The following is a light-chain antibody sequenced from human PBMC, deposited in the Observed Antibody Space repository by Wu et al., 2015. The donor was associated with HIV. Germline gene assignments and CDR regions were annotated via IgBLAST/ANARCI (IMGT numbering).Light chain of an antibody. J-gene: IGKJ4*01. CDR1: QSVTSSH. CDR2: DAS. Sequence: SLSPGERATLSCRASQSVTSSHLAWYQQKPGRAPRLLIYDASSRATGIPDRFSGTGSGTDFTLTITRPEPEDFGVYYCQQYDRPPATFGGGTKVEIK. CDR3: QQYDRPPAT. V-gene: IGKV3-20*01.